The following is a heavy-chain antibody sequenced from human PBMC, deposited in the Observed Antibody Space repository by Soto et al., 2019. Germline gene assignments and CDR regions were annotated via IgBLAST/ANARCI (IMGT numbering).Heavy chain of an antibody. CDR2: LSDSGGSI. V-gene: IGHV3-23*01. CDR3: AKVSSSWYAGFFDL. CDR1: GCTFSSNS. J-gene: IGHJ4*02. Sequence: PGGSVRLYCAASGCTFSSNSMNWVRQAPGKGLEWVSGLSDSGGSIYYADSVKGRFTISRDNSMNTLYLQMNTLRAEDTAVYYCAKVSSSWYAGFFDLWGQGTLVTVSS. D-gene: IGHD6-13*01.